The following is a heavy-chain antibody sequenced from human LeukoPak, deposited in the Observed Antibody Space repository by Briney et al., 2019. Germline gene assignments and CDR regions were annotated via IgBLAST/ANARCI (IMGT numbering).Heavy chain of an antibody. CDR2: IYYSGST. CDR1: GGSISSYY. CDR3: ARVGCSGGSCYSGVLNYFDY. Sequence: SETLSLTCTVSGGSISSYYWSWIRQPPGKGLEWIGYIYYSGSTNYNPSLKSRVTISVDTSENQFSLKLSSVTAADTAVYYCARVGCSGGSCYSGVLNYFDYWGQGTLVTVSS. V-gene: IGHV4-59*08. J-gene: IGHJ4*02. D-gene: IGHD2-15*01.